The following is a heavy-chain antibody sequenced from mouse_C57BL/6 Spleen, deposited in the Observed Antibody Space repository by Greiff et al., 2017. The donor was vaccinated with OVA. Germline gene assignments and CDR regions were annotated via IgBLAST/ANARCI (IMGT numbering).Heavy chain of an antibody. CDR3: TKGTFFPGVGY. D-gene: IGHD3-3*01. J-gene: IGHJ3*01. CDR1: GYTFTDYE. V-gene: IGHV1-15*01. CDR2: IDPETGGT. Sequence: VQLQQSGAELVRPGASVTLSCKASGYTFTDYEMHWVKQTPVHGLEWIGAIDPETGGTAYNQKFKGKAILTADKSSSTAYMELRSLTSEDSAVYFCTKGTFFPGVGYWGPGALVTVSA.